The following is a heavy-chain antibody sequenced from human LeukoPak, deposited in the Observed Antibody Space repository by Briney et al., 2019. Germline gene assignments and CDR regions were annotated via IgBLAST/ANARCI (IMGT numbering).Heavy chain of an antibody. J-gene: IGHJ4*02. Sequence: GGSLRLSCTGSGFTFGAHSMAWVRQAPGKGPEWVGFIRGKAYGGATGYTASVKGRFTISRDDSKRIVYLQMNSLRTEDTAVYYCICLIDPFDYWGQGSLVTVSS. CDR2: IRGKAYGGAT. CDR1: GFTFGAHS. V-gene: IGHV3-49*04. CDR3: ICLIDPFDY.